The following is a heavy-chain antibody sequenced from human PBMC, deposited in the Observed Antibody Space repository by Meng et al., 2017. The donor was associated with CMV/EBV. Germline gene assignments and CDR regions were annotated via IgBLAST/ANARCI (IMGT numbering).Heavy chain of an antibody. CDR3: ARDRIAVAGTSGSFDY. CDR1: GFTFSSYA. Sequence: GESLKISCAASGFTFSSYAMHWVRQAPGKGLEWVAVISYDGSYKYYADSVKGRFTISRDNSKNTLYLQMNSLRAEDTAVYYCARDRIAVAGTSGSFDYWGQGTLVTVSS. J-gene: IGHJ4*02. CDR2: ISYDGSYK. V-gene: IGHV3-30*04. D-gene: IGHD6-19*01.